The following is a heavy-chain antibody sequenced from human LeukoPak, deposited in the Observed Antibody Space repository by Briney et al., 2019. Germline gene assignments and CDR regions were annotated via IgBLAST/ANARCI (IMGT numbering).Heavy chain of an antibody. D-gene: IGHD6-19*01. V-gene: IGHV4-31*03. CDR3: AGERGEEYSSGWYKRNYFDN. CDR2: IYYSGST. CDR1: GGSLSSGGYY. Sequence: SQTLSLTCTVSGGSLSSGGYYWSWIRQHPGEGLEWIGYIYYSGSTYYNPSLKSRVTISADMSKNQFSLKLTSVTGADTAVYYCAGERGEEYSSGWYKRNYFDNWGQGIRVTVSS. J-gene: IGHJ4*02.